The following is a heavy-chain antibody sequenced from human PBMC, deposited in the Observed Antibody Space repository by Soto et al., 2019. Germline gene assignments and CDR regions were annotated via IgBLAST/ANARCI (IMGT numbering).Heavy chain of an antibody. CDR2: ISYDGSNK. J-gene: IGHJ6*02. CDR1: GFTFSSYA. V-gene: IGHV3-30-3*01. D-gene: IGHD3-10*01. Sequence: QVQLVESGGGVVQPGRSLRLSCAASGFTFSSYAMHWVRQAPGKGLEWVAVISYDGSNKYYADSVKGRFTSSRANSKNRLYMPVNTLSAKDTAVYYCARAYGSGKYGMDVWGQGTTVTVSS. CDR3: ARAYGSGKYGMDV.